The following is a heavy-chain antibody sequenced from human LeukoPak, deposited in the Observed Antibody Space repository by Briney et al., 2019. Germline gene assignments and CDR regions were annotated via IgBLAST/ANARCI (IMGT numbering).Heavy chain of an antibody. Sequence: SETLSLTCAVSGYSISSGYYRGWIRQPPGEGLEWIGSIYHSGSTYYNPSLKSRVTISVDTSKNQFSLKLSSVTAADTAVYYCATYCSSTSCYGGGDYWGQGTLVTVSS. CDR2: IYHSGST. CDR3: ATYCSSTSCYGGGDY. J-gene: IGHJ4*02. D-gene: IGHD2-2*01. V-gene: IGHV4-38-2*01. CDR1: GYSISSGYY.